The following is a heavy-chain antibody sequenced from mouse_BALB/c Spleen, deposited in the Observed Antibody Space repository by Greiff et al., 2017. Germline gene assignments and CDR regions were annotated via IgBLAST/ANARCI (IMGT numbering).Heavy chain of an antibody. D-gene: IGHD2-1*01. V-gene: IGHV5-6-4*01. CDR1: GFTFSSYT. J-gene: IGHJ2*01. CDR3: TREDYGKIRFDY. Sequence: EVMLVESGGGLVKPGGSLKLSCAASGFTFSSYTMSWVRQTPEKRLEWVATISSGGSYTYYPDSVKGRFTISRDNAKNTLYLQMSSLKSEDTAMYYCTREDYGKIRFDYWGQGTTLTVSS. CDR2: ISSGGSYT.